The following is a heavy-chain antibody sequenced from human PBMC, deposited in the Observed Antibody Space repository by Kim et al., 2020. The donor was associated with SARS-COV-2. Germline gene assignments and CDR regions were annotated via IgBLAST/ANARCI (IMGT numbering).Heavy chain of an antibody. D-gene: IGHD6-13*01. J-gene: IGHJ4*02. CDR3: ARGRTPGNSFDY. V-gene: IGHV4-34*01. Sequence: SETLSLTCAVYGGSFSGYYWSWIRQPPGKGLEWIGEINHSGSTNYNPSLKSRVTISVDTSKNQFSLKLSSVTAADTAVYYCARGRTPGNSFDYWGQGTLVTVSS. CDR2: INHSGST. CDR1: GGSFSGYY.